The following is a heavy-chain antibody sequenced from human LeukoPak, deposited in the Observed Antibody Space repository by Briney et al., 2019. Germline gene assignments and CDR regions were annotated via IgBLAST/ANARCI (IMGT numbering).Heavy chain of an antibody. Sequence: GGSLRLSCAASGFTVSSNDMNWVRQAPGKGLEWVSIIHIGNSTYYADSVKGRFTISRDNSKNTLYLQMNSLRAEDTAVYYCAADWPLDYWGQGTLVTVSS. J-gene: IGHJ4*02. V-gene: IGHV3-66*01. D-gene: IGHD3/OR15-3a*01. CDR3: AADWPLDY. CDR2: IHIGNST. CDR1: GFTVSSND.